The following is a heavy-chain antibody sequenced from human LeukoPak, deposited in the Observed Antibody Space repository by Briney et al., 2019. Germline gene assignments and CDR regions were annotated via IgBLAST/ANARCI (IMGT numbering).Heavy chain of an antibody. CDR1: GYTFTNYG. CDR3: ARDRGSLAVGDSRTSDY. D-gene: IGHD6-19*01. V-gene: IGHV1-18*01. J-gene: IGHJ4*02. Sequence: ASVKVSCKASGYTFTNYGISWVRQAQGQGLEWMGWISAYNGNRNYAQKFQVRVTMTTDTSTSTASMELGSLRSDDTAVYFCARDRGSLAVGDSRTSDYWGQGTLVTVSS. CDR2: ISAYNGNR.